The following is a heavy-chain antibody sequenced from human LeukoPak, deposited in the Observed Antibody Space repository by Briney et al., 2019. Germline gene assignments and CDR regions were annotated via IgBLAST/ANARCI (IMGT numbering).Heavy chain of an antibody. Sequence: PETLSLTCAVSGGSISSSNWWSWARQPPGKGLEWIGEIYHSGSTNYNPSLKSRVTISVDKSKNQFSLKLSSVTAADTAVYYCAKTVAVAGFPNWFDPWGQGTLSPSPQ. V-gene: IGHV4-4*03. J-gene: IGHJ5*02. CDR3: AKTVAVAGFPNWFDP. CDR1: GGSISSSNW. CDR2: IYHSGST. D-gene: IGHD6-19*01.